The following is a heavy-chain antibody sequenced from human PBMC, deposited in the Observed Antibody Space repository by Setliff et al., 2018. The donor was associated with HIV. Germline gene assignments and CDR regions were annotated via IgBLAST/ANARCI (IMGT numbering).Heavy chain of an antibody. CDR1: GFTFSSDW. Sequence: GSLRLSCAASGFTFSSDWMSCGRQGPGKGLEWVANIKQDGSEKYYVESVKGRFTISRDNAKNSLYLQMNSLRAEDTAVYSCARDHADSSGWYGWNYYYYGMDVWGQGTTVTVSS. J-gene: IGHJ6*02. CDR3: ARDHADSSGWYGWNYYYYGMDV. D-gene: IGHD6-19*01. V-gene: IGHV3-7*01. CDR2: IKQDGSEK.